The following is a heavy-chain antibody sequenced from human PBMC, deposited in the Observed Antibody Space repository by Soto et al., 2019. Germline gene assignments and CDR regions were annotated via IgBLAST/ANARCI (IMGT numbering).Heavy chain of an antibody. CDR3: ARSDSGSYRD. CDR1: GYTFTNYG. CDR2: ISTYKKDT. D-gene: IGHD1-26*01. J-gene: IGHJ4*02. Sequence: QVQLVQSGAEVKKPGASVKVSCKASGYTFTNYGITWVRQAPGQGLEWMGWISTYKKDTDYAQKLQGRVTMTTDTATSTAYMEPRSPGSADRAGYYCARSDSGSYRDWGQGTLVIVSS. V-gene: IGHV1-18*01.